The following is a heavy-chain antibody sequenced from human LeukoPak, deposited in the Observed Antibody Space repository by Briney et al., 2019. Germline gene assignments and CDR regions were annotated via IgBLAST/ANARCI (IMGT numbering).Heavy chain of an antibody. CDR1: GGSISSGGYY. CDR2: IYYSGST. D-gene: IGHD3-9*01. CDR3: ARSHPHILTGYWEFSY. Sequence: SQTLSLTCTVSGGSISSGGYYWSWIRQHPGKGLEWIGYIYYSGSTYYNPSLKSRVTISVDTSKNQFFLKLSSVTAADTAVYYCARSHPHILTGYWEFSYWGKGTLVTVSS. J-gene: IGHJ4*02. V-gene: IGHV4-31*03.